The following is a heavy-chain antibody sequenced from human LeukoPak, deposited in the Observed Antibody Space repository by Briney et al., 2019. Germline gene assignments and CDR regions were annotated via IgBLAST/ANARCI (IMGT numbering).Heavy chain of an antibody. CDR3: ARGPCSGGSCLWYFDY. D-gene: IGHD2-15*01. CDR1: GGSFSGYY. V-gene: IGHV4-34*01. CDR2: INHSGST. J-gene: IGHJ4*02. Sequence: PSETLSLTCAVYGGSFSGYYWSWIRQPPGKGLEWIGEINHSGSTNYNPSLKGRVTISVDTSKNQFSLKLSSVTAADTAVYYCARGPCSGGSCLWYFDYWGQGTLATVSS.